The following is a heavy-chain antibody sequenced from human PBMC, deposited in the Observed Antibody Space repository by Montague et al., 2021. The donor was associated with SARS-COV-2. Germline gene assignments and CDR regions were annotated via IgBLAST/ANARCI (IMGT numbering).Heavy chain of an antibody. V-gene: IGHV3-53*04. J-gene: IGHJ6*02. D-gene: IGHD6-13*01. Sequence: SLRLSCAASGFTVSSSYMSWVHQAPGKGLEWVSVIYRGGDTYYADSVKGRFTISRHNSKNTLYLEMNSLRGEDTAVYYCTRSVAAAGTFYYYYGMDVWGQGTTVTVSS. CDR3: TRSVAAAGTFYYYYGMDV. CDR1: GFTVSSSY. CDR2: IYRGGDT.